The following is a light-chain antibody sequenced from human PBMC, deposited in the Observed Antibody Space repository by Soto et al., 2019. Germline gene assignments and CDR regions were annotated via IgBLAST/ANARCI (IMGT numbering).Light chain of an antibody. V-gene: IGLV4-69*01. CDR2: LITDGSH. CDR3: QTWGTGIRV. Sequence: QSVLTQSPSASASLGASVKLTCTLSSGYSRYAIAWHQQQPGKGPRFLMKLITDGSHTKGDGIPDRFSGSISGSERYLTISSLQSEDEADYYCQTWGTGIRVFGGGTKVTVL. J-gene: IGLJ2*01. CDR1: SGYSRYA.